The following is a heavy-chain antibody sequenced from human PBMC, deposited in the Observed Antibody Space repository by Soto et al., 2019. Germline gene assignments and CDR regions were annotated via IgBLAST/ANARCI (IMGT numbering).Heavy chain of an antibody. CDR3: ARDLNWNNVLGFDS. D-gene: IGHD1-20*01. CDR1: GYIFNSVG. J-gene: IGHJ4*02. Sequence: QLVQSGDEVKKPGASVKVSCRASGYIFNSVGISWLRQVPGQGLAWMGWVSTYSEHTKSVQKFQDRVTLTAATSPSKVQMELRSLRSADTAVYYCARDLNWNNVLGFDSWGQGTLVTVSS. CDR2: VSTYSEHT. V-gene: IGHV1-18*04.